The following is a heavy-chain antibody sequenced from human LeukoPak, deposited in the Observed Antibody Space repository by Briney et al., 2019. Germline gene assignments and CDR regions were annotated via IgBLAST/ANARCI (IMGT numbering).Heavy chain of an antibody. CDR3: AREGREFGPHKLAGFDY. J-gene: IGHJ4*02. Sequence: ASVKVSCKASGYTFTSYGISWVRQAPGHGLEWMGWISAYNGNTNYAQKLQGRVTMTTDTSTSTAYMELSGLRSDDTAVYYCAREGREFGPHKLAGFDYWGQGTLVTVSS. D-gene: IGHD3-10*01. CDR1: GYTFTSYG. V-gene: IGHV1-18*01. CDR2: ISAYNGNT.